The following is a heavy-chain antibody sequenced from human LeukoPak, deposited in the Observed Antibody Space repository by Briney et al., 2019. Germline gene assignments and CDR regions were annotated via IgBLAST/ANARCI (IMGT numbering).Heavy chain of an antibody. CDR2: IYGGGGT. J-gene: IGHJ4*02. Sequence: GGSLRLSCAASGFTFSSYAMSWVRQAPGKGLEWVSVIYGGGGTYYADSVKGRFTISRDNSKNTMYLQMSTLRAEDTAVYYCASPYCSGDSCYSGYWGQGTLVTVSS. CDR3: ASPYCSGDSCYSGY. V-gene: IGHV3-66*01. CDR1: GFTFSSYA. D-gene: IGHD2-15*01.